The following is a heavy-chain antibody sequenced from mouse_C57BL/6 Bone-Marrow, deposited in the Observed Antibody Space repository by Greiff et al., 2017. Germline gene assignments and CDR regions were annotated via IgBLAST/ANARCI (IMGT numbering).Heavy chain of an antibody. CDR2: IYWDDDK. D-gene: IGHD1-1*01. CDR3: ARRGHYYGSSFFYWYFDV. Sequence: QVTLKESGPGILQSSQTLSLTCSFSGFSLSTSGMGVSWIRQPSGKGLEWLAHIYWDDDKRSNPSLKSRLTISKDTSRNQVFLKITSVDTADTATYYCARRGHYYGSSFFYWYFDVWGTGTTVTVSS. J-gene: IGHJ1*03. V-gene: IGHV8-12*01. CDR1: GFSLSTSGMG.